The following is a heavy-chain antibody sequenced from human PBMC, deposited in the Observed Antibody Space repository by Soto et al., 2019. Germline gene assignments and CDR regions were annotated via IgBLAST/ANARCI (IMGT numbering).Heavy chain of an antibody. V-gene: IGHV3-49*03. J-gene: IGHJ6*02. CDR2: IRSKAYGGTT. CDR3: TRDQTDYESYYGMDV. CDR1: GFTFGDYA. D-gene: IGHD4-17*01. Sequence: GGSLRLSCTASGFTFGDYAMSWFRQAPGKGLEWVGFIRSKAYGGTTEYAASVKGRFLISRDDSKSIAFLQMNSLKTEDTAVYYCTRDQTDYESYYGMDVWGLGTTVTVS.